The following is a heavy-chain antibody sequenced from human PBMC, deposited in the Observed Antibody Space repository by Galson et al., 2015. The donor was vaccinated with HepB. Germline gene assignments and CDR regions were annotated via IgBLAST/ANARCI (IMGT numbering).Heavy chain of an antibody. V-gene: IGHV1-69*02. D-gene: IGHD2-15*01. CDR2: IIPILGIA. CDR1: GGTFSSYT. CDR3: ARGCSGGSCYSRVRVPWFDP. Sequence: SVKVSCKASGGTFSSYTISWVRQAPGQGLEWMGRIIPILGIANYAQKFQGRVTITADKSTSTAYMELSSLRSEDTAVYYCARGCSGGSCYSRVRVPWFDPWGQGTLVTVSS. J-gene: IGHJ5*02.